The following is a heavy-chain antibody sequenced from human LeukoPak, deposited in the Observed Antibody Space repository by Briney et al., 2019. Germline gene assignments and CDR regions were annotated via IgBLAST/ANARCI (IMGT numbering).Heavy chain of an antibody. CDR1: GFTFTSYW. Sequence: EGSLRLSCAASGFTFTSYWMSWVRQAPGKGLEWVANIKQDGSQKYYVDSVKGRFTISRDNAKNSLYLQMNSLGAEDTAVYHCARDLAGPPQEAFDIWGQGTMVTVSS. V-gene: IGHV3-7*01. CDR3: ARDLAGPPQEAFDI. J-gene: IGHJ3*02. CDR2: IKQDGSQK.